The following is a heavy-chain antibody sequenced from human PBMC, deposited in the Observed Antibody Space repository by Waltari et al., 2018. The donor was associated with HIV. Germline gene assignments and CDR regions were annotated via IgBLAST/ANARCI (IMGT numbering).Heavy chain of an antibody. J-gene: IGHJ6*02. Sequence: RLSCEASLFSFSDYYMSWVRQAPGTGLEWISTIGSSPTYRVYAELVRGRFTVSSDKAKNSLYLQISSLRAEDTAVYYCARDRQNIFIGHVSTHYYGMDLWGQGTTVTVSS. CDR2: IGSSPTYR. CDR3: ARDRQNIFIGHVSTHYYGMDL. D-gene: IGHD3-9*01. CDR1: LFSFSDYY. V-gene: IGHV3-21*04.